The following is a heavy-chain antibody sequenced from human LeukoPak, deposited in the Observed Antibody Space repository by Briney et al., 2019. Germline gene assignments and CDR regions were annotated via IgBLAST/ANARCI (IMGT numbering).Heavy chain of an antibody. CDR1: GFTFDGYA. Sequence: GRSLRLSCAASGFTFDGYAMHWVRQAPGKGLEWVSGISWNSGSIGYADSVKGRFTISRDNAKNSLYLQMNSLRAEDTALYYCAKDQSTAYCGGDCYSALGYWGQGTLVTVSS. CDR3: AKDQSTAYCGGDCYSALGY. CDR2: ISWNSGSI. J-gene: IGHJ4*02. D-gene: IGHD2-21*02. V-gene: IGHV3-9*01.